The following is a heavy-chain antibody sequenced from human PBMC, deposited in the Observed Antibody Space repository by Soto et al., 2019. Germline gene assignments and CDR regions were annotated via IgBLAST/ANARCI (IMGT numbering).Heavy chain of an antibody. CDR1: GFTFSSYS. D-gene: IGHD2-8*02. CDR2: ISSSSSYI. J-gene: IGHJ4*02. V-gene: IGHV3-21*01. Sequence: PGGSLRLSCAASGFTFSSYSMNWVRQAPGKGLEWVSSISSSSSYIYYADSVKGRFTISRDDSKNTLYLQMNSLRAEDTAVYYCAKDRVVYALHHYFDYWGQGTLVTVSS. CDR3: AKDRVVYALHHYFDY.